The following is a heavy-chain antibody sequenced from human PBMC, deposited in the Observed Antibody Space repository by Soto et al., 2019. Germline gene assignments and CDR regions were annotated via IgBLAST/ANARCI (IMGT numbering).Heavy chain of an antibody. Sequence: EVQLVESGGALVQRGGSLTLSCAASGFRFSIYSMNWVRQAPGKGLEWSAYITSDTKTIKYAESVKGRFTISRDKARSWGYLQMDSGRGEDRAVYDCARWVEGRCEYWGGGAVVAVSS. CDR1: GFRFSIYS. CDR2: ITSDTKTI. V-gene: IGHV3-48*01. J-gene: IGHJ4*02. CDR3: ARWVEGRCEY. D-gene: IGHD1-1*01.